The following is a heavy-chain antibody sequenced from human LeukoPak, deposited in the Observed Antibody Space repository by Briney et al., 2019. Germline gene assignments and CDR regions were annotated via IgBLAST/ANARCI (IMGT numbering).Heavy chain of an antibody. V-gene: IGHV3-74*01. CDR1: GFTFSSYW. CDR2: INSDGSST. CDR3: ARLGDYGEDEPDAFDT. D-gene: IGHD4-17*01. Sequence: GGSLRLSCAASGFTFSSYWMHWVRQAPGKGLVWVSRINSDGSSTLYADSVKGRFTISRDNAKNTLYLQMNSLRAEDTAVYYCARLGDYGEDEPDAFDTWGQGTMVTVSS. J-gene: IGHJ3*02.